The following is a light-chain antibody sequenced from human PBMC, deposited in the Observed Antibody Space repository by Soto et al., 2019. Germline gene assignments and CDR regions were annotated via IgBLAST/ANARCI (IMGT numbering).Light chain of an antibody. CDR2: KAS. CDR1: QTINRW. Sequence: DLQMTQAPSTLSASVGDRVTITCRASQTINRWLAWYQQKPGEVPKLLIYKASVLESGVPSRFSGSGSGIEFTLTISRLQTEDFPSHYCHPWSFGQATVVE. CDR3: HPWS. V-gene: IGKV1-5*03. J-gene: IGKJ1*01.